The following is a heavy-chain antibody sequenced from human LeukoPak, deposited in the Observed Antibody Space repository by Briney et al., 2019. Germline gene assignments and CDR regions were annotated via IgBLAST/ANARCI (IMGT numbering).Heavy chain of an antibody. V-gene: IGHV1-2*02. D-gene: IGHD6-19*01. Sequence: ASVKVSSKDSRYTFTGDYMHSGRQSPGQGLERMGWINRNMGGTNYAQNFQGRVTMTRETAISAAYMELSRLRSDDAAVYYCARDRFSGYSSCWYTYWGQGTLVTVSS. CDR3: ARDRFSGYSSCWYTY. CDR1: RYTFTGDY. J-gene: IGHJ4*02. CDR2: INRNMGGT.